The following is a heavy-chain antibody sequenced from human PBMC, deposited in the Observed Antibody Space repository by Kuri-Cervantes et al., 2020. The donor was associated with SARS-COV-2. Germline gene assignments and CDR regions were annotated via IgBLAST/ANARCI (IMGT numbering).Heavy chain of an antibody. J-gene: IGHJ6*02. CDR3: ARQGTGYYGSGSYYYYYYGMDV. CDR2: IYYSGST. CDR1: GGSISSSSYY. D-gene: IGHD3-10*01. V-gene: IGHV4-39*01. Sequence: GSLRLSCTASGGSISSSSYYWGWIRQPPGKGLEWIGSIYYSGSTYYNPPLKSRVTISVDTSKNQFSLKLSSVTAADTAVYYCARQGTGYYGSGSYYYYYYGMDVWGQGTTVTVSS.